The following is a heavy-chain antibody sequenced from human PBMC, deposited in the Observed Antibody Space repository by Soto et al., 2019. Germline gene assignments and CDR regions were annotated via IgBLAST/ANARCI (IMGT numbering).Heavy chain of an antibody. D-gene: IGHD3-22*01. CDR2: IYYSGST. CDR1: GGSISSYY. V-gene: IGHV4-59*01. Sequence: PSETLSLTCTVSGGSISSYYWSWIRQPPGKGLEWIGYIYYSGSTNYNPSLKSRVTISVDTSKNQFSLKLSSVTAADTAVYYCARESFYDSSGYYIGWGQGTLVTVSS. J-gene: IGHJ4*02. CDR3: ARESFYDSSGYYIG.